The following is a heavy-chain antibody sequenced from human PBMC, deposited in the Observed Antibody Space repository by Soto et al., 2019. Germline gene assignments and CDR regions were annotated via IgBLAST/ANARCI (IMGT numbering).Heavy chain of an antibody. Sequence: SETLSLTCTFSVCSISSYYCSLILQPPGKGLEWIVYIYYSGSTNYNPSLNSRVTISVDTSKNQFSLKLSSVSAAYTAVYYCARRATAANGFNWLEHWGKGTMVNVSS. CDR3: ARRATAANGFNWLEH. J-gene: IGHJ5*02. D-gene: IGHD6-13*01. CDR1: VCSISSYY. CDR2: IYYSGST. V-gene: IGHV4-59*01.